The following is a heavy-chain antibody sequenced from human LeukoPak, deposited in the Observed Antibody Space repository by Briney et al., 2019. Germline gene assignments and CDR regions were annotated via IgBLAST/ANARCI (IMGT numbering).Heavy chain of an antibody. V-gene: IGHV3-21*01. Sequence: PGGSLRLSCAASGFTFSSYSMTWVRQAPGKGLEWVSSITTSSNYIDYADSVKGRFTISRDNAKNSLYLQMNSLRAEDTAVYYCARSSGWNFDYWGQGTLVTVSS. CDR2: ITTSSNYI. CDR3: ARSSGWNFDY. J-gene: IGHJ4*02. D-gene: IGHD6-19*01. CDR1: GFTFSSYS.